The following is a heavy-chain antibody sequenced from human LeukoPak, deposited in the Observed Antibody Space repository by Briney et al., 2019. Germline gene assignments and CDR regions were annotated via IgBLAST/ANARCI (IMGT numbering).Heavy chain of an antibody. J-gene: IGHJ5*02. Sequence: ASVKVSCKASGYTFTGYYMHWVRQAPGQGLAWMGWINPDSGGTNYAQKFQGRVTMTRDTSISTAYMELSRLKSDDTAVYYCARSSSWYRDWFDPWGQGTLVTVSS. CDR1: GYTFTGYY. CDR2: INPDSGGT. CDR3: ARSSSWYRDWFDP. V-gene: IGHV1-2*02. D-gene: IGHD6-13*01.